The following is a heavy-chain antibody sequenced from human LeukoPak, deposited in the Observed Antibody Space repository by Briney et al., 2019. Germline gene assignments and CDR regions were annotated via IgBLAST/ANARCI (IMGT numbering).Heavy chain of an antibody. CDR3: ARTRYYYNSRSYGAPYYFDY. V-gene: IGHV4-38-2*02. J-gene: IGHJ4*02. Sequence: SETLSLTCSVSDYSISSGYYWGWIRQPPGKGLERIGSMYHSGDTYYNPSLKSRVTISVDTSKNQFSLKLSSVTAADTAVYYCARTRYYYNSRSYGAPYYFDYWGQGTLVTVSS. CDR2: MYHSGDT. CDR1: DYSISSGYY. D-gene: IGHD3-10*01.